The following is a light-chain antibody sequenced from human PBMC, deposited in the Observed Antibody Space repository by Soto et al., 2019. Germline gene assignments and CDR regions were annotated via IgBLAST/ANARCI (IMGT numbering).Light chain of an antibody. CDR3: HQSGTSPFT. V-gene: IGKV3-20*01. CDR1: QSVSSSY. Sequence: EIVLTQSPGTLSLSPGERATLSCRASQSVSSSYLAWYQQKPGQAPRLLIYDASTRATGIPDRFSGSGSGTDFTLTISGLEPEDFAVYYCHQSGTSPFTFGPGTKVDLK. J-gene: IGKJ3*01. CDR2: DAS.